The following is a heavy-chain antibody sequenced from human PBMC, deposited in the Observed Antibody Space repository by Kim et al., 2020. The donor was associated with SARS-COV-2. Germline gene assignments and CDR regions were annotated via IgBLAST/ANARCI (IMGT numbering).Heavy chain of an antibody. CDR3: ATMVRGLLDYYYYGMDV. D-gene: IGHD3-10*01. Sequence: SVKVSCKASGGTFSSYAISWVRQAPGQGLEWMGGIIPIFGTANYAQKFQGRVTITADESTSTAYMELSSLRSEDTAVYYCATMVRGLLDYYYYGMDVWGQGTTVTVSS. CDR1: GGTFSSYA. V-gene: IGHV1-69*13. J-gene: IGHJ6*02. CDR2: IIPIFGTA.